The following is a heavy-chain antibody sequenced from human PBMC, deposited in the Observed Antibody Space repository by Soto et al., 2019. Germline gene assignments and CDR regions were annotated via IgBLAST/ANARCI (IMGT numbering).Heavy chain of an antibody. CDR2: ISYDGSIK. V-gene: IGHV3-30-3*01. CDR3: ARVKHSYSGSFYFDY. D-gene: IGHD1-26*01. CDR1: GFTFSSYA. J-gene: IGHJ4*02. Sequence: QVQLVESGGGVVQPGRSLRLSCAASGFTFSSYAMHWVRQAPGKGLEWVAVISYDGSIKYYADSVKGRFTISRDNSKNTLYLQMNSLRAEDTAVYYCARVKHSYSGSFYFDYWGQGTLVTVSS.